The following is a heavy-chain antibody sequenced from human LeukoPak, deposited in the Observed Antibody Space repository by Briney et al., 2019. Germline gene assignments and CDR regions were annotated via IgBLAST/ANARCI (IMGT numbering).Heavy chain of an antibody. Sequence: NPSETLSLTCTVSGGSISSSSYYWGWIRQPPGKGLEWIGSIYYSGSTYYNPSLKSRVTISVDTSKNQFSLKLSSVTAADTAVYYCARLYGSGSYYNYWGQGTLVTVSS. V-gene: IGHV4-39*01. J-gene: IGHJ4*02. CDR3: ARLYGSGSYYNY. D-gene: IGHD3-10*01. CDR1: GGSISSSSYY. CDR2: IYYSGST.